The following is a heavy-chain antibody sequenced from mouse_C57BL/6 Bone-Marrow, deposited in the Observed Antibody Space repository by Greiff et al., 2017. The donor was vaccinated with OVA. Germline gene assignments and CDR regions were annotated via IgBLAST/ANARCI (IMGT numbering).Heavy chain of an antibody. V-gene: IGHV5-9*01. CDR3: ARHMGDRFAY. D-gene: IGHD1-1*02. J-gene: IGHJ3*01. Sequence: EVKLVESGGGLVKPGGSLKLSCAASGFTFSSYTMSWVRQTPEKRLEWVATICGGGGNTYYPDSVKGRFTISRDNAKNTLYLQMSSLRSEDTALYYCARHMGDRFAYWGQGTLVTVSA. CDR2: ICGGGGNT. CDR1: GFTFSSYT.